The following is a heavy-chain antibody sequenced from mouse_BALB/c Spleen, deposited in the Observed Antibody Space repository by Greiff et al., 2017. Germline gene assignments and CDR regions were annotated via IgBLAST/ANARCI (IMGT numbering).Heavy chain of an antibody. J-gene: IGHJ2*01. CDR3: ARGASTFFDY. D-gene: IGHD6-1*01. Sequence: QVQLQQPGAELVKPGASVKLSCKASGYTFTSYWMHWVKQRPGQGLEWIGEIDPSDSYTNYNQKFKGKATLTVDKSSSTAYMQLSSLTSEDSAVYYCARGASTFFDYWGQGTTLTVSS. CDR1: GYTFTSYW. V-gene: IGHV1-69*02. CDR2: IDPSDSYT.